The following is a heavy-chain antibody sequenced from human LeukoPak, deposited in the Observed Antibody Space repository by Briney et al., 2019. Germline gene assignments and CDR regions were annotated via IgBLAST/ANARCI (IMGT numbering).Heavy chain of an antibody. D-gene: IGHD3-22*01. CDR3: ARDYVVVSPIPSYFDY. J-gene: IGHJ4*02. V-gene: IGHV3-33*01. CDR2: IWYDGSNK. Sequence: PPGGSLRLSCAASGFLFTSYGMHWFRQAPGKGLEWVAVIWYDGSNKKYADSVKGRFTISRDNSKNTLYLQMNSLRAEDTAVYYCARDYVVVSPIPSYFDYWGQGTLVTVSS. CDR1: GFLFTSYG.